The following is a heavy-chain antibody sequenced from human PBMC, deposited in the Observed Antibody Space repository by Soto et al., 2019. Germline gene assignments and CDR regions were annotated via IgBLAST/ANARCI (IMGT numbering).Heavy chain of an antibody. CDR2: IYYSGST. CDR3: ARGSTYYYDSSGYYYDY. V-gene: IGHV4-59*01. D-gene: IGHD3-22*01. J-gene: IGHJ4*02. CDR1: GGSIGSYY. Sequence: SETLSLTCTVSGGSIGSYYWSWIRQPPGKGLEWIGYIYYSGSTNYNPSLKSRVTISVDTSKNQFSLKLSSVTAADTAVYYCARGSTYYYDSSGYYYDYWGQGTLVTVSS.